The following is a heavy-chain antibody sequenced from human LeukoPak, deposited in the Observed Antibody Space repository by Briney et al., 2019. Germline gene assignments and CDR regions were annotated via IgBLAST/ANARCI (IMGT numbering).Heavy chain of an antibody. CDR1: GGSFSGYY. Sequence: TPSETLSLTCTVSGGSFSGYYWSWIRQPPGKGLEWIGEINHSGSTNYNPSLKSRVTISVDTSKNQFSLKLSSVTAADTAVYYCARRYSSSWYGRFDYWGQGTLVTVSS. D-gene: IGHD6-13*01. V-gene: IGHV4-34*01. CDR3: ARRYSSSWYGRFDY. CDR2: INHSGST. J-gene: IGHJ4*02.